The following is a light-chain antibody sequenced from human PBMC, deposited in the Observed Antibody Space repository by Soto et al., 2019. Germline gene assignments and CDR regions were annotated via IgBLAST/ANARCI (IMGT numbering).Light chain of an antibody. V-gene: IGLV1-40*01. CDR2: ANI. CDR3: QSYDSSLSGGV. CDR1: GSNIGAGYH. Sequence: QSVLTQPPSVSGAPRQRVTISCTGSGSNIGAGYHVHWYQQLPGTAPKLLIYANIIRPSGVPDRFSGSKSGTSASLTITGLQAEDEADYYCQSYDSSLSGGVFGGGTQLTVL. J-gene: IGLJ2*01.